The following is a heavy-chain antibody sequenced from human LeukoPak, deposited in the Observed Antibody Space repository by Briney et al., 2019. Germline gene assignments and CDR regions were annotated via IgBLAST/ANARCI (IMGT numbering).Heavy chain of an antibody. V-gene: IGHV3-21*01. Sequence: GGSLRLSCAASGFTFSSYAMSWVRQAPGKGLEWVSSISSSSSYIYYADSVKGRFTISRDNAKNSLYLQMNSLRAEDTAVYYCAGNYYFWSCYYSYWGQGTLVTVSS. CDR2: ISSSSSYI. J-gene: IGHJ4*02. CDR1: GFTFSSYA. CDR3: AGNYYFWSCYYSY. D-gene: IGHD3-3*01.